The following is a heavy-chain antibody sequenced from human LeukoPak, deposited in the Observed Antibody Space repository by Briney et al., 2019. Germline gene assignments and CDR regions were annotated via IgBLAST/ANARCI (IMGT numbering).Heavy chain of an antibody. CDR1: GGSISSYY. D-gene: IGHD1-1*01. V-gene: IGHV4-4*09. CDR3: ARRWYSWHDHAFDI. Sequence: PSETLSLTCNVSGGSISSYYWGWIRQPPGKGLEWIGYIYTSGCTNYNPSLKSRVAISVDTSKNQFSLTLSSVTAADTAVYYCARRWYSWHDHAFDIWGQGTMVTVPS. J-gene: IGHJ3*02. CDR2: IYTSGCT.